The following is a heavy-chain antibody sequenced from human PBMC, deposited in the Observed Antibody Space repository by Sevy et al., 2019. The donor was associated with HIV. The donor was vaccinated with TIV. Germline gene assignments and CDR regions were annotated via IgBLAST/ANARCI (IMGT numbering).Heavy chain of an antibody. CDR3: ASSETRDGSGSYYFDY. D-gene: IGHD3-10*01. Sequence: GGSLRLSCAASGFTFSSYAMSWVRQAPGKGLEWVSAISGSGGSTYYADSVKGRLTISRDNSKNTLYLQMNSLRAEDTAVYYCASSETRDGSGSYYFDYWGQGTLVTVSS. V-gene: IGHV3-23*01. CDR2: ISGSGGST. J-gene: IGHJ4*02. CDR1: GFTFSSYA.